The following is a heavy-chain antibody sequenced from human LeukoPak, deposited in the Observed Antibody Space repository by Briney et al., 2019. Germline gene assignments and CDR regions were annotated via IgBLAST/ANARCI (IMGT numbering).Heavy chain of an antibody. Sequence: GRSLRLSCTASGFSFGDCGMSWVRQAPGKGLEWVSYISHTSDAIYYPDSVKGRFTISRDNAKNSLYLQMNSLRDEDTAVYYCARASPSGYDYWGQGTLVTVSS. CDR2: ISHTSDAI. D-gene: IGHD3-22*01. CDR1: GFSFGDCG. CDR3: ARASPSGYDY. J-gene: IGHJ4*02. V-gene: IGHV3-48*02.